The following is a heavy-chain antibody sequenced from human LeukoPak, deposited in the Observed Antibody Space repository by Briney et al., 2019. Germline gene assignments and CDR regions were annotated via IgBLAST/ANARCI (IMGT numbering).Heavy chain of an antibody. D-gene: IGHD1-26*01. CDR2: IKYDGSEK. Sequence: GGSLRPSCAASGFTFSNYWMSWVRQAPGKGLEWVANIKYDGSEKHYADCVEGRFTISRGNSKSSLYLQMNSLRVDDTAVYYCARDVGGGYYDWGQGILVTVSS. J-gene: IGHJ4*02. V-gene: IGHV3-7*01. CDR3: ARDVGGGYYD. CDR1: GFTFSNYW.